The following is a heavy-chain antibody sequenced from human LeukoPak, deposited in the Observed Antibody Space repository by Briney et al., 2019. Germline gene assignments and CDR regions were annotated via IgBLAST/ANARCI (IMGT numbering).Heavy chain of an antibody. J-gene: IGHJ4*02. Sequence: ASVKVSCKASGYTFTSYYMHWVRQAPGQGLEWMGIINPSGGSTSYAQKLQGRVTMTRDTSTSTVYMELSSLRSEDTAVYYCARGYPGYYDFWSGYYNFDYWGQGTLVTVSS. D-gene: IGHD3-3*01. CDR3: ARGYPGYYDFWSGYYNFDY. CDR1: GYTFTSYY. V-gene: IGHV1-46*01. CDR2: INPSGGST.